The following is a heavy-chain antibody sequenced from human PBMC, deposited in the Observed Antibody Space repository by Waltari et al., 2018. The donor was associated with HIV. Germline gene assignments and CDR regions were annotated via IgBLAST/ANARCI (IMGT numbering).Heavy chain of an antibody. CDR3: ARGTGHGGCSSTSCRAYYFDY. D-gene: IGHD2-2*01. CDR2: INPSGGST. CDR1: GYTFTSYY. Sequence: QVQLVQSGAEVKKPGASVKVSCKASGYTFTSYYMHWVRQAPGQGLEWMGIINPSGGSTSDAQKFQGRVTMTRDTSTSTVYMELSSLRSEDTAVYYCARGTGHGGCSSTSCRAYYFDYWGQGTLVTVSS. J-gene: IGHJ4*02. V-gene: IGHV1-46*01.